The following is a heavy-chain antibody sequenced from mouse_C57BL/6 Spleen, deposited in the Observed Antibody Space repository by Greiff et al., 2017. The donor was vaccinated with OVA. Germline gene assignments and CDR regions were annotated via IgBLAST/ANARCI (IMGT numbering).Heavy chain of an antibody. Sequence: VQLQQPGAELVMPGASVKLSCKASGFTFTSYWMHWVKQSPGQGLEWIGEIDPSDSYTNYNQKFKGKSTLTVDKSSSTAYMQLSSLTSEDSAVYYCARKNNSLFFDYWGQGTTLTVSS. D-gene: IGHD1-3*01. J-gene: IGHJ2*01. CDR2: IDPSDSYT. V-gene: IGHV1-69*01. CDR3: ARKNNSLFFDY. CDR1: GFTFTSYW.